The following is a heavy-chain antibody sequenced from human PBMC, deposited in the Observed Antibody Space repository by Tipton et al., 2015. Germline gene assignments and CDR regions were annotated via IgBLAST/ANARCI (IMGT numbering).Heavy chain of an antibody. CDR3: ARDGYNSNYFDY. CDR2: IFYTGST. CDR1: GVSIVDFY. Sequence: TLSLTCTVSGVSIVDFYWSWIRQHPGKGLEWIGYIFYTGSTYYNPSLKSRATLSVDTSKNQFSLKLSSVTAADTAVYYCARDGYNSNYFDYWGQGTLVTVSS. D-gene: IGHD5-24*01. J-gene: IGHJ4*02. V-gene: IGHV4-31*03.